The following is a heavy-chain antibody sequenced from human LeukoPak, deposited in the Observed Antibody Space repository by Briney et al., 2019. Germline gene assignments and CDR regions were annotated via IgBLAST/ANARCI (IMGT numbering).Heavy chain of an antibody. CDR2: IYYSGST. J-gene: IGHJ6*03. Sequence: SETLSLTCAVSGYSISSGYYWGWIRQPPGKGVEWIGSIYYSGSTYYNPSLKSRVTISVDTSKNQFSLKLSSVTAADTAVYYCARHDNYYYYMGVWGKGTTVTVSS. CDR1: GYSISSGYY. D-gene: IGHD5-24*01. CDR3: ARHDNYYYYMGV. V-gene: IGHV4-38-2*01.